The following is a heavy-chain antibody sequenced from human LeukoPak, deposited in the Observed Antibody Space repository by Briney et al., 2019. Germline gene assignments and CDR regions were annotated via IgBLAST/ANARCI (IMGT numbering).Heavy chain of an antibody. CDR1: GYTFTGYY. Sequence: ASVKVSCRASGYTFTGYYIQWVRQAPGQGLEWMGWINPNSGGTNYAQKFQGRVAMTRDTSISTAYMELSRLRSDDTAVYYCASGFMGYDRSGYYDDAFDIWGQGTMVTVSS. D-gene: IGHD3-22*01. CDR2: INPNSGGT. J-gene: IGHJ3*02. V-gene: IGHV1-2*02. CDR3: ASGFMGYDRSGYYDDAFDI.